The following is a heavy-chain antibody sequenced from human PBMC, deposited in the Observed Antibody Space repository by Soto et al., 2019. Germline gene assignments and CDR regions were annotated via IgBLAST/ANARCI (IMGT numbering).Heavy chain of an antibody. CDR2: ISGSGGST. CDR3: AKSHVLRFLEWLLENYGMDV. J-gene: IGHJ6*02. V-gene: IGHV3-23*01. CDR1: GFTFSSYA. Sequence: GGSLRLSCAASGFTFSSYAMSWVRQAPGKGLEWVSAISGSGGSTYYADSVKGRFTISRDNSKNTLYLQMNSLRAEDTAVYYCAKSHVLRFLEWLLENYGMDVWGQGTTVTVSS. D-gene: IGHD3-3*01.